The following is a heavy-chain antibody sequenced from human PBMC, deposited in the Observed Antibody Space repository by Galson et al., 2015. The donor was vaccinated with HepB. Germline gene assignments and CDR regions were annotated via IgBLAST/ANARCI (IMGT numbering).Heavy chain of an antibody. V-gene: IGHV3-33*01. CDR2: IWYDGSNK. J-gene: IGHJ4*02. D-gene: IGHD6-13*01. CDR3: ARETGYSSSWYHIDY. Sequence: SLRLSCAASGFTFSSYGMHWVRQAPGKGLEWVAVIWYDGSNKYYADSVKGRFTTSRDNSKNTLYLQMNSLRAEDTAVYYCARETGYSSSWYHIDYWGQGTLVTVSS. CDR1: GFTFSSYG.